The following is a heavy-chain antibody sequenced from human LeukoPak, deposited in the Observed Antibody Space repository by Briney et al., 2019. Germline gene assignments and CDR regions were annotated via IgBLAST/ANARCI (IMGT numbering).Heavy chain of an antibody. V-gene: IGHV3-30-3*01. CDR2: ISYDGSNK. CDR3: ARRPAYQLLPPWYMDV. CDR1: GFTFSSYA. Sequence: PGGSLRLSCAVSGFTFSSYAMHWVRQAPGKGLEWVAVISYDGSNKYYADSVKGRFTISRDNAKNSLYLQMNSLRAEDTAVYYCARRPAYQLLPPWYMDVWGKGTTVTVSS. J-gene: IGHJ6*03. D-gene: IGHD2-2*01.